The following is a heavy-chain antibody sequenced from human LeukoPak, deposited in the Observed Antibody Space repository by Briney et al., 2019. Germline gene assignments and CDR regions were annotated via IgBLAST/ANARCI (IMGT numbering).Heavy chain of an antibody. V-gene: IGHV1-69*13. CDR2: IIPIFGTA. Sequence: GASVKVSCKASGGTFSSYAISWVRQDPGQGLEWMGGIIPIFGTANYAQKFQGRVTITADESTSTAYMELSSLRSEDTAVYYCARFGRSRDVDYWGQGTLVTVSS. J-gene: IGHJ4*02. D-gene: IGHD5-24*01. CDR3: ARFGRSRDVDY. CDR1: GGTFSSYA.